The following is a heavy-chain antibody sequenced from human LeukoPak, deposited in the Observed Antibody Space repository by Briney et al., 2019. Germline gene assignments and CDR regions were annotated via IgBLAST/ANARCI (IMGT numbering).Heavy chain of an antibody. CDR2: IYTSGST. J-gene: IGHJ5*02. CDR1: GGSISSYY. CDR3: ARGRYYDSSGHFNWFDP. D-gene: IGHD3-22*01. Sequence: SETLSLTCTVSGGSISSYYWSWIRQPAGKGLEWIGRIYTSGSTNYNPSLKSRVTMSVDTSKNQFSLKLSSVTAADTAVYYCARGRYYDSSGHFNWFDPWGQGTLVTVSS. V-gene: IGHV4-4*07.